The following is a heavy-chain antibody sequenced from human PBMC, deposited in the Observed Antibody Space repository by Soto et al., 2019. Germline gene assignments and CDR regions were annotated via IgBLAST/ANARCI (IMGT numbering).Heavy chain of an antibody. Sequence: SETLSLTCTVSGGSISSYYLSWIRQHPGKGLEWIGYIYYSGSTNYNPSLKSRVTISVDTSKNQFSLKLSSVTAADTAVYYCARGVTMVRDYYYYYYMDVWGKGTTVTVSS. D-gene: IGHD3-10*01. CDR1: GGSISSYY. J-gene: IGHJ6*03. CDR2: IYYSGST. V-gene: IGHV4-59*01. CDR3: ARGVTMVRDYYYYYYMDV.